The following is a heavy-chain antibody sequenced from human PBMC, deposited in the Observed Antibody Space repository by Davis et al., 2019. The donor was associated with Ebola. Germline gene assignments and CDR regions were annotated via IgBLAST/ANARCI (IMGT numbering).Heavy chain of an antibody. D-gene: IGHD2-15*01. Sequence: ASVKVSCKASGYTFTSYAMHWVRQAPGQRLEWMGWINAGNGNTKYSQKFQGRVTITADESTSTAYMELSSLRSEDTAVYYCARGGGVVVAASFDLWGRGTLVTVSS. CDR3: ARGGGVVVAASFDL. V-gene: IGHV1-3*01. CDR1: GYTFTSYA. CDR2: INAGNGNT. J-gene: IGHJ2*01.